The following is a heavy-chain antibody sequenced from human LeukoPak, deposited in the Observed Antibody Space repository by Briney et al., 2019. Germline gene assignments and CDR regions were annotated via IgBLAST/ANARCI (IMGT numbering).Heavy chain of an antibody. Sequence: SETLSLTCTVSGDSISSYYWSWIRQSPGKGLEWIGYIYYSGSTNYNPSLKSRVTISVDTSKNQFSLKLSSVTAADTAVYYCARHVIYYFDYWGQGTLVTVSS. CDR2: IYYSGST. D-gene: IGHD2/OR15-2a*01. CDR1: GDSISSYY. CDR3: ARHVIYYFDY. J-gene: IGHJ4*02. V-gene: IGHV4-59*08.